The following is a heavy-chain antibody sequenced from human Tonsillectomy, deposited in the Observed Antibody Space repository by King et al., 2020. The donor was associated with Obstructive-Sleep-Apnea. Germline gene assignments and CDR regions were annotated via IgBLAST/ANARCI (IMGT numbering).Heavy chain of an antibody. D-gene: IGHD6-19*01. V-gene: IGHV4-61*01. CDR3: ARYSSGWWYFDY. CDR1: GGSVSSGSYY. CDR2: IYYSGST. J-gene: IGHJ4*02. Sequence: VQLQESGPGLVKPSETLSLTCTVSGGSVSSGSYYCSWIRQPPGKGLEWIGYIYYSGSTNYNPSLKSRVTISVDTSKNQFSLKLCSVTAADTAVYYCARYSSGWWYFDYWGQGTLVTVSS.